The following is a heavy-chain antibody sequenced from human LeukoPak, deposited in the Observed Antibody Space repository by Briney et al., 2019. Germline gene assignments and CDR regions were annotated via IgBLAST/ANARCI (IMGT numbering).Heavy chain of an antibody. CDR2: INTSGGST. D-gene: IGHD3-10*01. V-gene: IGHV3-23*01. Sequence: GGSLRLSCAASGFTFSSYSMNWVRQAPGKGLEWVSTINTSGGSTYYADSVKGRFTISRDNSKETLYLQVNSLRAEDTAVYYCAKRLYYDSGSYSAFDYWGPGTLVTVSS. CDR1: GFTFSSYS. J-gene: IGHJ4*02. CDR3: AKRLYYDSGSYSAFDY.